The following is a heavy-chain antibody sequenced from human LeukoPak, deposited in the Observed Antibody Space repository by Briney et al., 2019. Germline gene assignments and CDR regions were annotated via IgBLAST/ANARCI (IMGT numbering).Heavy chain of an antibody. CDR3: AKDQTYCGGDCYLYNWFDP. D-gene: IGHD2-21*02. CDR2: MSGSGSNT. CDR1: GFIFSSYA. J-gene: IGHJ5*02. V-gene: IGHV3-23*01. Sequence: PGGSLRLSCVASGFIFSSYAMSWVRQAPGKGLEWVSGMSGSGSNTYYADSVKGRFTISRDNSKNTLYLQMNSLRAEDTAVYYCAKDQTYCGGDCYLYNWFDPWGQGTLVTVSS.